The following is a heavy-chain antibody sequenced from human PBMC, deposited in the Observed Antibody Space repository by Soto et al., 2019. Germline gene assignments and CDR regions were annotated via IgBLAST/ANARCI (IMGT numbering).Heavy chain of an antibody. J-gene: IGHJ4*02. D-gene: IGHD6-19*01. Sequence: HPGGSLRLSCAASGFTFSSYAMSWVRQAPGKGLEWVSAISGSGGSTYYADSVKGRFTISRDNSKNTLYLQMNSLRAEDTAVYYCAKLPVAGNGYFDYWGQGTLVTVSS. CDR1: GFTFSSYA. V-gene: IGHV3-23*01. CDR3: AKLPVAGNGYFDY. CDR2: ISGSGGST.